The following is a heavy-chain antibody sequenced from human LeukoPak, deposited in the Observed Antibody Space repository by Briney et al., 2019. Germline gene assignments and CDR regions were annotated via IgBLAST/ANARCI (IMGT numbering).Heavy chain of an antibody. V-gene: IGHV4-39*07. CDR1: GGSISSSSYY. D-gene: IGHD1-26*01. CDR3: ARVPLELLLIDY. J-gene: IGHJ4*02. CDR2: IYYSGST. Sequence: SSETLSLTCTVSGGSISSSSYYWGWIRQPPGKGLEWIGSIYYSGSTYYNPSLKSRVTISVDTSKNQFSLKLSSVTAADTAVYYCARVPLELLLIDYWGQGTLVTVSS.